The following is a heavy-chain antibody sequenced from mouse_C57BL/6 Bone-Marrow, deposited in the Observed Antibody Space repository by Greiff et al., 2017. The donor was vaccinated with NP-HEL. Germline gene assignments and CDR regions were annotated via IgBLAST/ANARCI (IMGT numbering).Heavy chain of an antibody. V-gene: IGHV14-4*01. Sequence: EVQLQQSGAELVRPGASVKLSCTASGFNIKDDYMHWVMQRPEQGLEWIGWIDPENGDTEYASKFQGKATITADTSSNTAYLQLSSLTSEDTAVYYCTLAYYSNQGYFDVWGTGTTVTVSS. CDR3: TLAYYSNQGYFDV. J-gene: IGHJ1*03. CDR2: IDPENGDT. CDR1: GFNIKDDY. D-gene: IGHD2-5*01.